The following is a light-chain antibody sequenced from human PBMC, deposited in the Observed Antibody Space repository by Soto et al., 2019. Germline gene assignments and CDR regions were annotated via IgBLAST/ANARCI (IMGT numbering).Light chain of an antibody. CDR2: EVT. Sequence: QSALTQPASVSGSPGQSITIYCTGSSSDVGAYNYVSWYLQHPGKAPKLVIYEVTNRPSGVSNRFSGSKSGNTASLTISGLQAEDEADFYCSSYTSSSLWVFGGGTKVTVL. CDR1: SSDVGAYNY. J-gene: IGLJ3*02. V-gene: IGLV2-14*01. CDR3: SSYTSSSLWV.